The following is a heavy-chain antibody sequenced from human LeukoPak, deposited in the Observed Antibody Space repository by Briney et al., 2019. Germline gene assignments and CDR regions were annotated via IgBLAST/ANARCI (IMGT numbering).Heavy chain of an antibody. CDR1: GFTFSSYE. CDR2: ISSSGSTI. CDR3: ASALQLWYLYFDY. V-gene: IGHV3-48*03. Sequence: GGSLRLSCAASGFTFSSYEMNWVRQAPGKGLEWVSYISSSGSTIYYADSVKGRFTISRDNAKNSLYLQMNSLRAEDTAVYYCASALQLWYLYFDYWGQGTLVTVSS. D-gene: IGHD5-18*01. J-gene: IGHJ4*02.